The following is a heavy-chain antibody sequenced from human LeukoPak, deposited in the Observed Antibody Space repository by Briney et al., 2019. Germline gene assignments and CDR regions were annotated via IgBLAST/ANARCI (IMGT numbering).Heavy chain of an antibody. CDR1: GYTLTSYG. V-gene: IGHV1-18*01. CDR3: AGVATAATTIDY. Sequence: ASVKVSCKASGYTLTSYGISWVRQAPGQGLEWMGWISAYNGNTNYAQKLQGRVTMTTDTSTSTAYMELRSLRSDDTAVYYCAGVATAATTIDYWGQGTLVTVSS. D-gene: IGHD2-15*01. J-gene: IGHJ4*02. CDR2: ISAYNGNT.